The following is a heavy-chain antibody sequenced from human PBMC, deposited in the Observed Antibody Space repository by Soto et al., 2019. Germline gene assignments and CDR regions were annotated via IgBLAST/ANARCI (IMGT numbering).Heavy chain of an antibody. CDR1: VVSVSSGSYY. Sequence: ETLSLTCTFSVVSVSSGSYYWSWIRQPPGKGLEWIGYIYYSGSTNYNPSLKSRVTISVDTSKNQFSLKLSSVTAADTAVYYCASSRRDGYNSGWYFDLWGRGTLVTASS. V-gene: IGHV4-61*01. J-gene: IGHJ2*01. CDR2: IYYSGST. D-gene: IGHD5-12*01. CDR3: ASSRRDGYNSGWYFDL.